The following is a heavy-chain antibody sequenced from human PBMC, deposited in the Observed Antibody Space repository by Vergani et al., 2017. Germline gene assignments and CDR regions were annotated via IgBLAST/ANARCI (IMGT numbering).Heavy chain of an antibody. CDR3: ARDQESGYYDSSED. D-gene: IGHD3-22*01. CDR1: GGTFSSYT. CDR2: IIPILGIA. Sequence: QVQLVQSGAEVKKPGSSVKVSCKASGGTFSSYTISWVRQAPGKGLEWMGRIIPILGIANYAQKFQGRVTITADKSTSTAYMELSSLRSEDTAVYYCARDQESGYYDSSEDWGQGTLVTVSS. V-gene: IGHV1-69*08. J-gene: IGHJ4*02.